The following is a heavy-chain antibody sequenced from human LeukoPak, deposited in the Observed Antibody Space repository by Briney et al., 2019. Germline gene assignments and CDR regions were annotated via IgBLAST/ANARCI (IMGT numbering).Heavy chain of an antibody. CDR3: AREDTAMVVGGLFDY. V-gene: IGHV1-69*01. Sequence: ASVKVSCKASGGTFSSYAISWVRQAPGQGLEWMGGIIPIFGAANYAQKFQGRVTITADESTSTAYMELSSLRSEDTAVYYCAREDTAMVVGGLFDYWGQGTLVTVSS. CDR1: GGTFSSYA. D-gene: IGHD5-18*01. CDR2: IIPIFGAA. J-gene: IGHJ4*02.